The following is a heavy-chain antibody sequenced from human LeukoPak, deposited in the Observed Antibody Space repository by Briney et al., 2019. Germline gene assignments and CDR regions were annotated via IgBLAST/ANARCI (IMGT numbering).Heavy chain of an antibody. J-gene: IGHJ4*02. Sequence: SETLSLTCTVSGGSISYYYWSWIRQPPGKGLEWIGYIYYSGSTNYNPSLKSRVTISVDTSMNQFSLKLSSVTAADTAVYYCARRDGRELPDDYWGQGTLVTVSS. CDR3: ARRDGRELPDDY. V-gene: IGHV4-59*08. CDR1: GGSISYYY. CDR2: IYYSGST. D-gene: IGHD1-26*01.